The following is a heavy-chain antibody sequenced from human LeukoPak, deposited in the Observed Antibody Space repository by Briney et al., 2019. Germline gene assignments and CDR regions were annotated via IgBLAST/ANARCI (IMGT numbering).Heavy chain of an antibody. CDR1: GGTFSSYT. CDR3: ARDREYYDSSGYLFDY. CDR2: IIPILGIA. Sequence: SVKVSCKASGGTFSSYTISWVRQAPGQGLEWMGRIIPILGIANYAQKFQGRVTITADKSTNTAYMELSSLRSEDTAVYYCARDREYYDSSGYLFDYWGQGTLVTVSS. J-gene: IGHJ4*02. V-gene: IGHV1-69*04. D-gene: IGHD3-22*01.